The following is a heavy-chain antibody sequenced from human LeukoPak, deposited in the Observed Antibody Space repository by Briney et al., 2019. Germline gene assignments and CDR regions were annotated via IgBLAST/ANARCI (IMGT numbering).Heavy chain of an antibody. D-gene: IGHD5-12*01. Sequence: GRSQRLSCAASGFPFSSYGMHWVRQAPGKGLVWVAVIWPDGTNKYYADSVKGRFTVSRDNSKNTLYLQMNSLRAEDTAVYYCARHNHGYDWDYWGQGTLVTVSS. CDR1: GFPFSSYG. CDR3: ARHNHGYDWDY. V-gene: IGHV3-33*01. CDR2: IWPDGTNK. J-gene: IGHJ4*02.